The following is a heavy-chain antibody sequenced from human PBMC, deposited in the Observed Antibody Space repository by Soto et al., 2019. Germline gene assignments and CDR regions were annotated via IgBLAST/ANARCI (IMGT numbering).Heavy chain of an antibody. CDR1: GFTFSSYG. D-gene: IGHD3-10*01. V-gene: IGHV3-30*18. CDR3: AKDFHGYGPHYFHY. Sequence: QVQLVESGGGVVQPGRSLRLSCAASGFTFSSYGMHWVRQAPGKGLEWVAVISYEGSNKYYADSVKGRFTISRDNCKNTLYLQMNSLSAEDTAVYYCAKDFHGYGPHYFHYWGQGTLVTVSS. J-gene: IGHJ4*02. CDR2: ISYEGSNK.